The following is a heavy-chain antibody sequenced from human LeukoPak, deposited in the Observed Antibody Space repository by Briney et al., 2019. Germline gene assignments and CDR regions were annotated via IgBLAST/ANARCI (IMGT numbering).Heavy chain of an antibody. J-gene: IGHJ4*02. V-gene: IGHV3-48*02. D-gene: IGHD4-23*01. CDR3: ARQDYGGKFGDY. Sequence: GGPLRLSCAASGFTLRSYSMNWVRQAPGKGLEWVSYISSGSSTIYYADSVKGRFTISRDNAKNSLYLQMNSLRDEDTAVYYCARQDYGGKFGDYWGQGTLVTVSS. CDR1: GFTLRSYS. CDR2: ISSGSSTI.